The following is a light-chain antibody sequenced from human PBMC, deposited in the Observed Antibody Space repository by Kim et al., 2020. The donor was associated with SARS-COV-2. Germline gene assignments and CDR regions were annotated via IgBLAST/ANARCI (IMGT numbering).Light chain of an antibody. CDR2: EDS. Sequence: GNTVTLSCTRTSGNIADNYVQWYQQRPGSAPTIVIYEDSERPSGVPYRFSGSIDTSSSSASLTISGLKTEDEADYYCQSYDISNVIFGGGTQLTVL. CDR1: SGNIADNY. CDR3: QSYDISNVI. J-gene: IGLJ2*01. V-gene: IGLV6-57*03.